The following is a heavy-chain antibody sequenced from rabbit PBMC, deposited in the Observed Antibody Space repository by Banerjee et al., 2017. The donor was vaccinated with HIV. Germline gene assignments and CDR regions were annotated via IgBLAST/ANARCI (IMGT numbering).Heavy chain of an antibody. D-gene: IGHD4-1*01. CDR1: GSDFSSYY. CDR3: ARDLAGVIGWNFGL. CDR2: INTSSGNT. Sequence: QEQLKESGGGLVQPGGSLKLSCKASGSDFSSYYMTWVRQAPGKGLELIACINTSSGNTVYASWAKGRFTISRTTTTVTLQMTSLTAADTATYFCARDLAGVIGWNFGLWGPGTLVTVS. V-gene: IGHV1S45*01. J-gene: IGHJ4*01.